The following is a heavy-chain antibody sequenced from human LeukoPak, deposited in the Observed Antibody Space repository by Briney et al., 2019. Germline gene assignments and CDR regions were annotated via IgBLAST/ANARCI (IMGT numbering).Heavy chain of an antibody. CDR1: GFTFSSYA. CDR2: ISASGGRT. J-gene: IGHJ4*02. CDR3: ARNIPVTRWGY. D-gene: IGHD2-21*01. V-gene: IGHV3-23*01. Sequence: GGSLRLSCAASGFTFSSYAMSWVRQAPGKGLEWVSVISASGGRTSYADSVKGRFTISRDNSKNTVYLQMNSLRAEDTAVYYCARNIPVTRWGYWGQGTLVTVSS.